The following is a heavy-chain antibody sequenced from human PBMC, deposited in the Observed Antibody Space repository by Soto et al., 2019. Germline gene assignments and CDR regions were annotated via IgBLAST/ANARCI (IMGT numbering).Heavy chain of an antibody. D-gene: IGHD4-4*01. CDR1: GFTVSSNY. CDR2: IYSGGST. V-gene: IGHV3-66*01. J-gene: IGHJ4*02. CDR3: ARSLGWVTTGGSSFDY. Sequence: EVQLVESGGGLVQPGGSLRLSCAASGFTVSSNYMSWVRQAPGKGLEWVSVIYSGGSTYYADSVKGRFTISRDNSKNTLYLQMNSLRAEDTAVYYCARSLGWVTTGGSSFDYWGQGTLVTVSS.